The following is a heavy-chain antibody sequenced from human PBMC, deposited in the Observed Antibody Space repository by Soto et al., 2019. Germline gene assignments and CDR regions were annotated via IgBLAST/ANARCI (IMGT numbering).Heavy chain of an antibody. CDR1: GFTFSSYA. V-gene: IGHV3-23*01. CDR2: ISGSGGST. J-gene: IGHJ6*02. Sequence: PGGSLRLSCAASGFTFSSYAMSWVRQAPGKGLEWVSAISGSGGSTYYADSVKGRFTISRDNSKNTLYLQMNSLRAEDTAVYYCAKDPARDYYYGMDVWGQGTTVTVSS. CDR3: AKDPARDYYYGMDV.